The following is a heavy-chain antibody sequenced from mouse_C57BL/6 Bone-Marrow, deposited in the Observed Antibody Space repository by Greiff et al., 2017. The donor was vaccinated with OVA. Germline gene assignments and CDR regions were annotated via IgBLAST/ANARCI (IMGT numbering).Heavy chain of an antibody. J-gene: IGHJ3*01. CDR3: ARTGVRRYQRGFAY. V-gene: IGHV1-9*01. Sequence: VQLQQSGAELMKPGASVKLSCKATGYTFTGYWIEWVKQRPGHGLEWIGEILPGSGSTNYNEKFKGKATFTADTSSNPAYMQLSSLRTEDSAIYYCARTGVRRYQRGFAYWGQGTLVTVSA. CDR1: GYTFTGYW. D-gene: IGHD2-14*01. CDR2: ILPGSGST.